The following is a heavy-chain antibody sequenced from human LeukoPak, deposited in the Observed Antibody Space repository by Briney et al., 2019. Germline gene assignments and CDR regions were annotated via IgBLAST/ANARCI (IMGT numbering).Heavy chain of an antibody. J-gene: IGHJ6*02. CDR3: ARADELMVRGVQFYGMDV. CDR1: GYTLTELS. V-gene: IGHV1-24*01. CDR2: FDPEDGET. D-gene: IGHD3-10*01. Sequence: ASVKASCKVSGYTLTELSMHWVRRAPGKGLEWMGGFDPEDGETIYAQKFQGRVTMTEDTSTDTAYMELSSLRSEDTAVYYCARADELMVRGVQFYGMDVWGQGTTVTVSS.